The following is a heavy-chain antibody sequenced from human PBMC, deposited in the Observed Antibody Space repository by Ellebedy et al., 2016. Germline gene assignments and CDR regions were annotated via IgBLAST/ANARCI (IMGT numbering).Heavy chain of an antibody. J-gene: IGHJ6*03. CDR2: INHSGST. CDR3: ARHLGYDFWSGYYDYYYYYMDV. Sequence: SETLSLXXAVYGGSFSGYYWSWIRQPPGKGLEWIGEINHSGSTNYNPSLKSRVTISVDTSKNQFSLKLSSVTAADTAVYYCARHLGYDFWSGYYDYYYYYMDVWGKGTTVTVSS. CDR1: GGSFSGYY. V-gene: IGHV4-34*01. D-gene: IGHD3-3*01.